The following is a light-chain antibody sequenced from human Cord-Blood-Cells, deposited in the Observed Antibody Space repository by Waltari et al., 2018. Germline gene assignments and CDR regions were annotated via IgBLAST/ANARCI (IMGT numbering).Light chain of an antibody. CDR2: EVS. CDR1: SSAAGGYHY. V-gene: IGLV2-14*01. J-gene: IGLJ1*01. CDR3: SSYTSSSTLV. Sequence: QSALTQPASVSGSPGQSITISCPGTSSAAGGYHYFPWYQQHPGKAPKLMIYEVSNRPSGVSKRFSGSKSGNTASLTISGLQAEDEADYYCSSYTSSSTLVFGTGTKVTVL.